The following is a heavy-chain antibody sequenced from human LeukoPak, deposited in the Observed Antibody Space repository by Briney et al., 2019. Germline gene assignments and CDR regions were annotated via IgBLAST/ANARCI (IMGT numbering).Heavy chain of an antibody. CDR3: ARDPPRGYRYGYPYY. CDR1: GFTFSSYA. Sequence: GGSLRLSCAASGFTFSSYAMHWVRQAPGKGLEYVSAISSNGGSTYYANSVKGRFTISRDNSKNTLYLQMGSLRAEDMAVYYCARDPPRGYRYGYPYYWGQGTLVTVSS. V-gene: IGHV3-64*01. D-gene: IGHD5-18*01. J-gene: IGHJ4*02. CDR2: ISSNGGST.